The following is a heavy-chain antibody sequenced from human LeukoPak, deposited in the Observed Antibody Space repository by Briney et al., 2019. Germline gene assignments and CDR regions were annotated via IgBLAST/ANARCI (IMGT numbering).Heavy chain of an antibody. CDR1: GYTFTSYD. J-gene: IGHJ6*03. Sequence: ASVKVSCKASGYTFTSYDINWVRQATGQGLEWMGWMNPNSGNTGYAQKFQGRVTMTRNTSISTAFMELSSLRSEDTAVYYCARKDCSSTSCYLWRYYYYMDVWGKGTTVTVSS. V-gene: IGHV1-8*01. CDR2: MNPNSGNT. CDR3: ARKDCSSTSCYLWRYYYYMDV. D-gene: IGHD2-2*01.